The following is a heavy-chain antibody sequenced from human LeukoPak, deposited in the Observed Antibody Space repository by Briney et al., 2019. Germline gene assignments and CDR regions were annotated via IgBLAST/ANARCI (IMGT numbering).Heavy chain of an antibody. V-gene: IGHV4-30-2*01. CDR2: IYHSGIT. D-gene: IGHD3-10*01. CDR3: ATDLMVRGVISQFNPLAEYFQH. CDR1: GGSISIGGYC. Sequence: PSQTLSLTCTVSGGSISIGGYCWNWIRQPPGKGLEWIGYIYHSGITYYNPSLKSRVTISVDRSKNQFSLKLTSVTAADTAVYYCATDLMVRGVISQFNPLAEYFQHWGQGTLVTVSS. J-gene: IGHJ1*01.